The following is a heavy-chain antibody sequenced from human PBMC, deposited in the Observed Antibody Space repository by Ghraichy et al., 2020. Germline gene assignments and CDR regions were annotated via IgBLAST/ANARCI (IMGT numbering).Heavy chain of an antibody. J-gene: IGHJ6*03. CDR2: IYYSGST. CDR3: ARGGYCSSTSCYTLPYYYMDV. Sequence: ESLNISCTVSGGSISSYYWSWIRQPPGKGLEWIGYIYYSGSTNYNPSLKSRVTISVDTSKNQFSLKLSSVTAADTAGYYCARGGYCSSTSCYTLPYYYMDVLGKGTTVTVSS. V-gene: IGHV4-59*01. D-gene: IGHD2-2*02. CDR1: GGSISSYY.